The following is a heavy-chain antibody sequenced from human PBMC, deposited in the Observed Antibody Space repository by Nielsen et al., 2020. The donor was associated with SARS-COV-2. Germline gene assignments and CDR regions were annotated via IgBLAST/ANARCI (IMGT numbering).Heavy chain of an antibody. CDR2: INAGNGKT. J-gene: IGHJ4*02. Sequence: WVRQAPGQGLEWMGWINAGNGKTEYSQKFQGRVTITRDTSASTAYMELSILRSEDTAVYYCTRGRSWILVMVYAIKGNCDYWGRGTLVTVSS. CDR3: TRGRSWILVMVYAIKGNCDY. V-gene: IGHV1-3*01. D-gene: IGHD2-8*01.